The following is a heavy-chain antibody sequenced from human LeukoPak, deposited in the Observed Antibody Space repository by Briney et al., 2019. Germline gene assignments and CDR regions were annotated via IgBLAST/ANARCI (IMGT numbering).Heavy chain of an antibody. CDR1: GFTFSSYA. V-gene: IGHV3-23*01. CDR2: ITGSGGRT. D-gene: IGHD2-15*01. CDR3: AKQLGYCSDGSCYFPY. J-gene: IGHJ4*02. Sequence: PGGSLRLSCAASGFTFSSYAMSWVRQAPGKGLEWVSGITGSGGRTYYADSVQGRFTISRDNSKSTLCLQMNSLRAEDTAVYCCAKQLGYCSDGSCYFPYWGQGTLVTVSS.